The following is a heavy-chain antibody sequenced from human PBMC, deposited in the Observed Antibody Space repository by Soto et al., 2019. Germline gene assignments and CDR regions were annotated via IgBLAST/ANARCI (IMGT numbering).Heavy chain of an antibody. CDR3: ARPSGIAAASFDY. CDR2: INPNSGGT. CDR1: GYTFTGYY. J-gene: IGHJ4*02. V-gene: IGHV1-2*02. Sequence: ASVKVSCKASGYTFTGYYMHWVRQAPGQGLEWVGWINPNSGGTNYAQKFQGRVTMTRDTSISTAYMELSRLRSDDTAVYYCARPSGIAAASFDYWGQGTLVTVSS. D-gene: IGHD6-13*01.